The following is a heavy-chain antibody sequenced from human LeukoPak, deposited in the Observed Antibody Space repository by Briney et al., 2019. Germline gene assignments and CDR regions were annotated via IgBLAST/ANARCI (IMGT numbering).Heavy chain of an antibody. D-gene: IGHD3-10*01. CDR2: IIPIFGTA. CDR1: GGTFSSYA. CDR3: ARVNGDYYGSVPYNWFDP. J-gene: IGHJ5*02. V-gene: IGHV1-69*13. Sequence: SVKVSCKASGGTFSSYAISWVRQAPGQGLEWMGGIIPIFGTANYAQKFQGRVTITADESTSTAYMELSSLRSEDTAVYYCARVNGDYYGSVPYNWFDPWGQGTLVTVSS.